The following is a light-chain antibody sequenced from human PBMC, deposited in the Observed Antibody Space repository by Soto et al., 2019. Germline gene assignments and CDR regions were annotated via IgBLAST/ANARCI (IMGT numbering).Light chain of an antibody. Sequence: QSALTQPPSASGSPGQSVTISCTGNSSDVGGYNYVSWYQQHPGKAPKLIIYEVYKRPSGVPDRFSGSKSGNTAALTVSGLQAEDEADYYCSSYVGTNSYVFGTGTKVTVL. CDR2: EVY. CDR1: SSDVGGYNY. V-gene: IGLV2-8*01. J-gene: IGLJ1*01. CDR3: SSYVGTNSYV.